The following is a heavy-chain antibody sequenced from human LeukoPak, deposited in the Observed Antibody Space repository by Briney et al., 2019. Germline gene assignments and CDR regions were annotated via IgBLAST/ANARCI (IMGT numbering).Heavy chain of an antibody. J-gene: IGHJ4*02. CDR2: IIPIFGTT. V-gene: IGHV1-69*05. D-gene: IGHD5-12*01. CDR1: GGTFSSHA. CDR3: ARGDSGYDYGFDN. Sequence: SVKVSCKASGGTFSSHAISWVRQAPGQGLEWVGGIIPIFGTTNYAQKFQGRVTITTDESTSTGYMELRSLRSDDTAVYYCARGDSGYDYGFDNWGRGTLVTVSS.